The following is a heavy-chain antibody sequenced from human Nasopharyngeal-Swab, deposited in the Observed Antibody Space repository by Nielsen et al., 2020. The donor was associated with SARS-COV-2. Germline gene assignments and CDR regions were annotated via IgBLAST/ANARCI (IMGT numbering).Heavy chain of an antibody. D-gene: IGHD5-12*01. J-gene: IGHJ6*02. Sequence: GESLKISCAASGFTFSSYAMSWVRQAPGKGLEWVSAISGSGGSTYCADSVKGRFTISRDNSKNTLYLQMNNLRAEDTAIYYCAKDRDSGDDSEEYYHYYGMDVWGQGAPVTVSS. CDR2: ISGSGGST. CDR3: AKDRDSGDDSEEYYHYYGMDV. CDR1: GFTFSSYA. V-gene: IGHV3-23*01.